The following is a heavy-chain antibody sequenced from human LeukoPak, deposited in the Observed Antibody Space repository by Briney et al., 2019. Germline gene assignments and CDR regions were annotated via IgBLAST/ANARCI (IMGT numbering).Heavy chain of an antibody. J-gene: IGHJ3*02. CDR3: ARHSYDFWSGYYTYAFDI. Sequence: SETLSLTCTVSGGSISSYYWSWIRQPPGKGLEWIGYIYYSGSTNYNPSLKSRVTISVDTSKNQFSLKLSSVTAADTAVYYCARHSYDFWSGYYTYAFDIWGQGTMVTVSS. CDR2: IYYSGST. CDR1: GGSISSYY. D-gene: IGHD3-3*01. V-gene: IGHV4-59*08.